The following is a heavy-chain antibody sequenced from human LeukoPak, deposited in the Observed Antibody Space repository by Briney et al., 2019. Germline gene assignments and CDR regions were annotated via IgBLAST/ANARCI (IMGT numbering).Heavy chain of an antibody. CDR2: IYTSGST. CDR1: GGSISSYY. CDR3: ARDFCSSTSCSYYFDY. J-gene: IGHJ4*02. Sequence: SETLSLTCTVSGGSISSYYWSWIRQPAGKGLERIGRIYTSGSTNYNPSLKSRVTMSVDTSKNQFSLKLSSVTAADTAVYYCARDFCSSTSCSYYFDYWGQGTLVTVSS. D-gene: IGHD2-2*01. V-gene: IGHV4-4*07.